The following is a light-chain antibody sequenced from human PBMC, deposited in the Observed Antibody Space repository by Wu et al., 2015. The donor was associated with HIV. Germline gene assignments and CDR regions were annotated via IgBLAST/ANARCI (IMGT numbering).Light chain of an antibody. V-gene: IGKV3-15*01. Sequence: EIVLTQSPGTLSLSPGERVTLSCRASQSVSSGYLAWYQQIPGQAPRLLIYGASTRATGIPARFSGSGSGTEFTLTISSLQSEDFAVYYCQQYNNWPGTFGQGTKVEIK. CDR2: GAS. CDR3: QQYNNWPGT. J-gene: IGKJ1*01. CDR1: QSVSSGY.